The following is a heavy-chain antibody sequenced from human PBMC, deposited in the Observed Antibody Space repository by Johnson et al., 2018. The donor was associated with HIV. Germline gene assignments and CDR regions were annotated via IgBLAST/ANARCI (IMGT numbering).Heavy chain of an antibody. J-gene: IGHJ3*02. Sequence: VQLVESGGGVVQPGRSLRLSCAASGFTFDDYGMSWVRQAPGKGLEWVANIKQDGSEKYYVDSVKGRFTISRDNAKNSLYLQMNSLRVEDTAVYYCAKDPGRQWLVMCAFDIWGQGTMVTVSS. D-gene: IGHD6-19*01. CDR3: AKDPGRQWLVMCAFDI. CDR1: GFTFDDYG. V-gene: IGHV3-7*01. CDR2: IKQDGSEK.